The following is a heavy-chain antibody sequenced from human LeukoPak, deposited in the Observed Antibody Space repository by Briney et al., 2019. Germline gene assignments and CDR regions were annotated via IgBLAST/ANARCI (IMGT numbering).Heavy chain of an antibody. Sequence: PGGSLRLCCAASGFMFNTFGMSWVRQAPGKGLEWVSAISGSGAKTFYADSVRGRFTISRDNSKNTLYLQLNSLRAEDTAIYYCAKDRSWGLDCWGQGTLVTVSS. J-gene: IGHJ4*02. CDR3: AKDRSWGLDC. CDR1: GFMFNTFG. D-gene: IGHD3-10*01. CDR2: ISGSGAKT. V-gene: IGHV3-23*01.